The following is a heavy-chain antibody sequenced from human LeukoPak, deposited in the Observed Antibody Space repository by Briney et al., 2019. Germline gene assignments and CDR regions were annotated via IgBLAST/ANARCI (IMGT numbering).Heavy chain of an antibody. CDR2: IYHSGST. CDR3: ARDAWDDYDSSGYYRYFDY. D-gene: IGHD3-22*01. J-gene: IGHJ4*02. Sequence: SETLSLTCTVSGGSISSGGYYWSWIRQPPGKGLEWIGYIYHSGSTYYNPSLKSRVTISVDRSKNQFSLKLSSVTAADTAVYYCARDAWDDYDSSGYYRYFDYWGQGTLVTVSS. V-gene: IGHV4-30-2*01. CDR1: GGSISSGGYY.